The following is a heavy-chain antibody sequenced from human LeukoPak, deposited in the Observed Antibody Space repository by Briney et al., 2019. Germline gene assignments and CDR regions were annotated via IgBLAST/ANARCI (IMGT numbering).Heavy chain of an antibody. J-gene: IGHJ4*02. D-gene: IGHD4-17*01. CDR2: IHYSGIT. CDR1: DGSISSGSYY. Sequence: KPSETLSLTCTVSDGSISSGSYYWGWIRQPPGKGLEWIANIHYSGITYYNPSLKSRVTISVDTSKNQFSLKLSSVTAADTAVYYCARAPGDYGDDLDYWGQGTLVTVSS. V-gene: IGHV4-39*07. CDR3: ARAPGDYGDDLDY.